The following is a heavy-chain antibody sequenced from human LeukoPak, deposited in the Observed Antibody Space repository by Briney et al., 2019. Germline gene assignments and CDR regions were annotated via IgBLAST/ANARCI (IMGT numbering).Heavy chain of an antibody. V-gene: IGHV3-33*01. Sequence: GGPLRLSCAASGFTFSSYGMHWVRQAPGKGLEWVAVIWYDGSNKYYADSVKGRFTISRDNSKNTLYLQMNSLRAEDTAVYYCARGRCGSTSCIPFDYWGQGTLVTVSS. CDR1: GFTFSSYG. D-gene: IGHD2-2*01. CDR2: IWYDGSNK. J-gene: IGHJ4*02. CDR3: ARGRCGSTSCIPFDY.